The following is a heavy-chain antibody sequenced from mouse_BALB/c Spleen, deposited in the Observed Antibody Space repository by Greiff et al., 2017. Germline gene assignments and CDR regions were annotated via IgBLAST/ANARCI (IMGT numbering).Heavy chain of an antibody. D-gene: IGHD2-4*01. CDR2: IRSKSNNYAT. V-gene: IGHV10-1*02. Sequence: EVQLLESGGGLVQPKGSLKLSCAASGFTFNTYAMNWVRQAPGKGLEWVARIRSKSNNYATYYADSVKDRFTISRDDSQSMLYLQMNNLKTEDTAMYYCVRNYDYDHYYAMDYWGQGTSVTVSS. CDR3: VRNYDYDHYYAMDY. J-gene: IGHJ4*01. CDR1: GFTFNTYA.